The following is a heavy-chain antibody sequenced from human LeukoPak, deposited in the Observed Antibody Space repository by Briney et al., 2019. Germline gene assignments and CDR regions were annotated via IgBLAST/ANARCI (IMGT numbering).Heavy chain of an antibody. CDR3: ARDPRESYDYVWGSYRPDAFDI. CDR2: IYYSGST. CDR1: GVSISSGDYY. D-gene: IGHD3-16*02. J-gene: IGHJ3*02. V-gene: IGHV4-30-4*01. Sequence: SETLSLTCTVSGVSISSGDYYWRWIRQPPGKGLEWIGFIYYSGSTYYNPSLKSRITISLDTSKNKFSLTLSSVTAADTAVYYGARDPRESYDYVWGSYRPDAFDIWGQGTMVTVSS.